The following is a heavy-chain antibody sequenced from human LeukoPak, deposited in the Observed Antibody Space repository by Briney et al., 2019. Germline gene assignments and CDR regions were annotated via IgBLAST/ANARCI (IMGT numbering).Heavy chain of an antibody. CDR3: ARDWDSSDYKWPYDY. V-gene: IGHV1-18*01. Sequence: GASVKVSCKASGYTFTSYGISWVRQAPGQGLEWMGWISAYNGNTNYAQKLQGRVTMTTDTSTSTAYMELRSLRSDDTAVYYCARDWDSSDYKWPYDYWGQGTLVTVSS. CDR2: ISAYNGNT. J-gene: IGHJ4*02. CDR1: GYTFTSYG. D-gene: IGHD6-19*01.